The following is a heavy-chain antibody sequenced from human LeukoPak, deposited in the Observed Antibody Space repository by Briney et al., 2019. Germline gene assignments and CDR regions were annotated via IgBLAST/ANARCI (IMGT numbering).Heavy chain of an antibody. CDR1: GGSISSYY. CDR3: ARGVWFGELANPYFDY. V-gene: IGHV4-59*01. J-gene: IGHJ4*02. Sequence: PSETLSLTCTVSGGSISSYYRSWIRQPPGKGLEWIGYIYYSGSTNYNPSLKSRVTISVDTSKNQFSLKLSSVTAADTAVYYCARGVWFGELANPYFDYWGQGTLVTVSS. D-gene: IGHD3-10*01. CDR2: IYYSGST.